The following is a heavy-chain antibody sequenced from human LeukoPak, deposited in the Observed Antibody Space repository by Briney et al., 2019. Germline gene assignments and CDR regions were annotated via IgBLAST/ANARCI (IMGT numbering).Heavy chain of an antibody. V-gene: IGHV3-30*18. CDR2: ISYDGSNK. D-gene: IGHD1-7*01. CDR1: GFTFSSYG. CDR3: AKDLTGTTDY. Sequence: GGSLRLSCAASGFTFSSYGMHWVRQAPGKGLEGVAVISYDGSNKYYADSVKGRFTISRDNSKNTLYLQMNSLRAEDTAVYYCAKDLTGTTDYWGQGTLVTVSS. J-gene: IGHJ4*02.